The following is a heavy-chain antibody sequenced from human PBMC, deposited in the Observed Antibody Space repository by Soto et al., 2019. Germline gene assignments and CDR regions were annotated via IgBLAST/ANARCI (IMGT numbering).Heavy chain of an antibody. CDR3: AKGIPDTGGYYYYSMDV. V-gene: IGHV3-23*01. CDR2: ISGSGGTT. CDR1: GFTFSSYA. D-gene: IGHD5-18*01. J-gene: IGHJ6*02. Sequence: GGSLRLSCAASGFTFSSYAMGWVRQAPGKGLDWVSVISGSGGTTYSADSVKGRFTISRDNSKNILYLQMNSLRAEDTAVYYCAKGIPDTGGYYYYSMDVWGQGTAVTVSS.